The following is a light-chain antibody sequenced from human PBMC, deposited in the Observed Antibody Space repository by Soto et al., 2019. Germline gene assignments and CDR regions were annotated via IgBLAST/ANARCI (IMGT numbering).Light chain of an antibody. Sequence: EIVLTQSPATLSVSPWGRATLSCRASQSISDTLAWYQQKPGQAPRLLIYGASIRATGIPDRFSGSGSGTDFTLTISRLEPEDFALYYCQQYGSSAPITFGQGTRLEIK. V-gene: IGKV3-20*01. CDR3: QQYGSSAPIT. CDR2: GAS. J-gene: IGKJ5*01. CDR1: QSISDT.